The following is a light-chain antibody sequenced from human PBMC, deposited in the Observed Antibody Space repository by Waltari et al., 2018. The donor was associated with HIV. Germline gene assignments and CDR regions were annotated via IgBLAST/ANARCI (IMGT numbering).Light chain of an antibody. CDR2: GAS. Sequence: DIVLTQSPGTLSLSPGESATLSCRASQSVRSASLAWYQQKPGPAPRLLIYGASSRAPGIPDRFSGSGAVTDFILTISRLEPEDCAVYYCQQYAASPLTFGGGTKVEIK. CDR3: QQYAASPLT. J-gene: IGKJ4*01. CDR1: QSVRSAS. V-gene: IGKV3-20*01.